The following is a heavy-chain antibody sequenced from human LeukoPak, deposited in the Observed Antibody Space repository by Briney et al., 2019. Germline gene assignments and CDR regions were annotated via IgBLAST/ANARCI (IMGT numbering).Heavy chain of an antibody. CDR1: GGTFSSYA. J-gene: IGHJ4*02. V-gene: IGHV1-69*01. CDR3: ARDIGSMTTVTTSSGY. Sequence: GSSVKVSCKASGGTFSSYAISWVRQAPGQGLEWMGGIIPIFDTANYAQKFQGRVTITADESTSTAYMELSSLRSEDTAVYYCARDIGSMTTVTTSSGYWGQGTLVTVSS. CDR2: IIPIFDTA. D-gene: IGHD4-17*01.